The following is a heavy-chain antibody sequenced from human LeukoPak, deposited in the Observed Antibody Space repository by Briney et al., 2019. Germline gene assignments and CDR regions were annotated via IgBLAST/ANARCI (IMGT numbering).Heavy chain of an antibody. D-gene: IGHD5-12*01. V-gene: IGHV1-8*03. CDR3: ARHTGYSGGNYFDY. CDR2: MNPNSGNT. J-gene: IGHJ4*02. CDR1: GYTFTSYD. Sequence: LGASVKVSCKASGYTFTSYDINWVRQATGQGLEWMGWMNPNSGNTGYAQKFQGRVTITRNTSISTAYMELSSLRSEDTAVYYCARHTGYSGGNYFDYWGQGTLVTVSS.